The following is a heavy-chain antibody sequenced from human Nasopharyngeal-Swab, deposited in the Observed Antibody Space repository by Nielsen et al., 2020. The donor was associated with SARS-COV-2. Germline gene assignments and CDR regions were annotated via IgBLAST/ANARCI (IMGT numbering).Heavy chain of an antibody. CDR1: GQSLSGYY. CDR2: INHSGST. CDR3: ARVSTMVRGVIRSHYYYGMDV. D-gene: IGHD3-10*01. V-gene: IGHV4-34*01. J-gene: IGHJ6*02. Sequence: SETLSLTCAVYGQSLSGYYWSWIRQPPGKGLEWIGEINHSGSTNYNPSLKSRVTISVDTSKNQFSLKLSSVTAADTAVYYCARVSTMVRGVIRSHYYYGMDVWGQGTTVTVSS.